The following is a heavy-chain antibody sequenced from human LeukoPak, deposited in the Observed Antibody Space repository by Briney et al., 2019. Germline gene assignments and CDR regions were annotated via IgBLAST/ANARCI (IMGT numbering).Heavy chain of an antibody. Sequence: GGSLRLSCEASGFTFSSYWMSWVRQAPGKGLEWVANIKQDGSEKYYVDSVKGRFTISRDNAKNSLYLQMNSLRAEDTAVYYCAREGDYYGSGTFDYWGQGTLVTVSS. V-gene: IGHV3-7*01. J-gene: IGHJ4*02. CDR1: GFTFSSYW. CDR3: AREGDYYGSGTFDY. CDR2: IKQDGSEK. D-gene: IGHD3-10*01.